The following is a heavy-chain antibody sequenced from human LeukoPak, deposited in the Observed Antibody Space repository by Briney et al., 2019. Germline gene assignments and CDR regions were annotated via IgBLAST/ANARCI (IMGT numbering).Heavy chain of an antibody. Sequence: GGSLRHSCAGSGFIFSNYAMSWVRQAPGKGLEWVSGIKGNGFDTYYADSVKGRFTVSRDNSKNTLSLQMNSLSAEDTAVYYCAKDTGPLMITFGGVVISYFDYWGQGALVTVSS. D-gene: IGHD3-16*01. V-gene: IGHV3-23*01. J-gene: IGHJ4*02. CDR1: GFIFSNYA. CDR2: IKGNGFDT. CDR3: AKDTGPLMITFGGVVISYFDY.